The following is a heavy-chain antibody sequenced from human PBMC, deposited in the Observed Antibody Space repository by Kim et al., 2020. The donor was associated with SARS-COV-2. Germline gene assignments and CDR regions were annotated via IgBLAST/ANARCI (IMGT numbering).Heavy chain of an antibody. J-gene: IGHJ3*02. CDR1: GYILTELS. CDR3: AGDTHIRPMVGLSDAFDI. CDR2: FDPEDGET. V-gene: IGHV1-24*01. Sequence: ASVKVSCEVSGYILTELSIHWVRQSAGKGLEWMASFDPEDGETVYAQKFQGRVTMTEDTSTDTAYMELSGLRSEDTAVYYCAGDTHIRPMVGLSDAFDIWGQGTMVTVSS. D-gene: IGHD3-10*02.